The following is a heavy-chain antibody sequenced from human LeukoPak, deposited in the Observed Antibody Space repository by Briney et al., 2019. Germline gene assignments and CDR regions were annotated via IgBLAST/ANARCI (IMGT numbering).Heavy chain of an antibody. CDR1: GFTSSNYV. CDR3: AKAVTPWYSFDY. Sequence: GGSLRLSCAASGFTSSNYVMSWVRQAPGKGLEWVSAISGSDGSTWYADSVKGRFTVSRDNSKNTLYLQMNSLRAEDTAVFYCAKAVTPWYSFDYWGQGTLVTVSS. D-gene: IGHD4-17*01. J-gene: IGHJ4*02. V-gene: IGHV3-23*01. CDR2: ISGSDGST.